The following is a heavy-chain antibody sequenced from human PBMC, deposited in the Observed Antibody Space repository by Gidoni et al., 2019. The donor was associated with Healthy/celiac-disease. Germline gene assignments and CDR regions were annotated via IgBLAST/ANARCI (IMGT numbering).Heavy chain of an antibody. CDR1: GFTFSDYY. Sequence: QVQLVESGGGLVKPGGSLRLSCAASGFTFSDYYMSWIRQAPGKGLEWVSYISSSSSYTNYADSVKGRFTISRDNAKNSLYLQMNSLRAEDTAVYYCARISMIVVVMGAFDIWGQGTMVTVSS. V-gene: IGHV3-11*05. CDR3: ARISMIVVVMGAFDI. J-gene: IGHJ3*02. D-gene: IGHD3-22*01. CDR2: ISSSSSYT.